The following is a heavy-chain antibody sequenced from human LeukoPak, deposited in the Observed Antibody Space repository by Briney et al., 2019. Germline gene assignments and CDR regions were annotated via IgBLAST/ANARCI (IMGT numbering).Heavy chain of an antibody. CDR2: INPNSGGT. J-gene: IGHJ4*02. D-gene: IGHD2-2*03. V-gene: IGHV1-2*02. CDR1: GYTFTGYY. Sequence: ASVKVSCKASGYTFTGYYMHWVRQAPGQGLEWMGWINPNSGGTNYVQKFQGRVTMTRDTSISTAYMELSRLRSDDTAVYYCARGGYCSSTSCEQGDYWGQGTLVTVSS. CDR3: ARGGYCSSTSCEQGDY.